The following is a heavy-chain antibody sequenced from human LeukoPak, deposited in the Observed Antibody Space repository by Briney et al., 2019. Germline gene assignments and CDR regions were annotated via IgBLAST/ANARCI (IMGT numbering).Heavy chain of an antibody. D-gene: IGHD6-6*01. J-gene: IGHJ5*02. V-gene: IGHV5-51*01. Sequence: GESLKISCKGSGYSFTSYWIGWVRQMPGKGLEWMGIIYPGDSDTRYSPSFQGQVTISADKSISTAYLQCSSLKASDTAMYYCARQSRFYSRSSVGWFDPWGQGTLVTVSS. CDR3: ARQSRFYSRSSVGWFDP. CDR1: GYSFTSYW. CDR2: IYPGDSDT.